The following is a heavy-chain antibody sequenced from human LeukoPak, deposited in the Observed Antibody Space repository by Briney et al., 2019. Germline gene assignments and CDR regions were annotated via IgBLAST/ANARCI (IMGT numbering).Heavy chain of an antibody. Sequence: GASVKVSCKASGYTFTSYDINWVRQATGQGLEWMGWMNPNSGNTGYAQKFQGRVTMTRNTSISTAYMELRSLRSDDTAVYYCARGSSGPYYYGMDVWGQGTTVTVSS. J-gene: IGHJ6*02. CDR1: GYTFTSYD. CDR2: MNPNSGNT. V-gene: IGHV1-8*01. D-gene: IGHD6-19*01. CDR3: ARGSSGPYYYGMDV.